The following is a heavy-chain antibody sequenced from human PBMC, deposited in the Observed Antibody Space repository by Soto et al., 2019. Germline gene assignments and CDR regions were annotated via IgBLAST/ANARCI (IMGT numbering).Heavy chain of an antibody. J-gene: IGHJ4*02. D-gene: IGHD3-3*01. Sequence: QVQLQESGPGLVEPSQTLSLTCTVSGDSISSGYFWSWIRQSPGKGLEWIGHTYNSGTTYNNPSLRSPGTISTDTSRNQFSRRLTSVTAADTAVYSCARGPSAAKIDSWGQGTLVTVSS. CDR3: ARGPSAAKIDS. CDR2: TYNSGTT. V-gene: IGHV4-30-4*01. CDR1: GDSISSGYF.